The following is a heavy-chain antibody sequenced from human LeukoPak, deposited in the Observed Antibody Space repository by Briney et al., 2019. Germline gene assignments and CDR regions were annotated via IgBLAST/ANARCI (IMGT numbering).Heavy chain of an antibody. CDR3: AKARVGYYDSSVPHYFDY. D-gene: IGHD3-22*01. V-gene: IGHV3-23*01. J-gene: IGHJ4*02. CDR2: ISGSGGST. CDR1: GFTLSSYA. Sequence: PGGSLRLSCAVSGFTLSSYAMSWVRQPPGKGLEWVSVISGSGGSTYYADSVKGRFTISRDNSKNTLYLQMNSLRAGDTAVYYCAKARVGYYDSSVPHYFDYWGQGTLVTVSS.